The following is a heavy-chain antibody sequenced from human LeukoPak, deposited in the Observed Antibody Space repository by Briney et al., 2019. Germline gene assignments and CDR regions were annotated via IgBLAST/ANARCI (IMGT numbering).Heavy chain of an antibody. V-gene: IGHV4-59*01. CDR3: ARGGSGWYPYYYYGMDV. CDR2: IYYSGST. CDR1: GGSFSGYY. J-gene: IGHJ6*02. Sequence: SETLSLTCAVYGGSFSGYYWSWIRQPPGKGLEWIGYIYYSGSTNYNPSLKSRVTISVDTSKNQFSLKLSSVTAADTAVYYCARGGSGWYPYYYYGMDVWGQGTTVTVSS. D-gene: IGHD6-19*01.